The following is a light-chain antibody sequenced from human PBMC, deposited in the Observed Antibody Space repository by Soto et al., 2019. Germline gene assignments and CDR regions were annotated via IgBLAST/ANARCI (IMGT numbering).Light chain of an antibody. CDR2: DAP. CDR1: QSVSTY. J-gene: IGKJ3*01. Sequence: DIQMTQSPSSLSASVGDRVTITCRASQSVSTYLNWYQEKPGKAPKFLIYDAPNLQSGVPSRFSDSGSGTDFTLTISSLQPEDFATYYCQQSYTTPRTFGPGTKVDIK. V-gene: IGKV1-39*01. CDR3: QQSYTTPRT.